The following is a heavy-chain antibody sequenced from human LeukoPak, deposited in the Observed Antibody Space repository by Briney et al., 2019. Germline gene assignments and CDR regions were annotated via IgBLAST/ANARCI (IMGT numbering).Heavy chain of an antibody. CDR2: IWYDGSNK. V-gene: IGHV3-33*01. J-gene: IGHJ3*02. D-gene: IGHD2-15*01. CDR3: ARIKDIVVGGHGAFDI. CDR1: GFTFSSYG. Sequence: GGSLRLSRAASGFTFSSYGMHWVRQAPGKGLEWVAVIWYDGSNKYYADSVKGRFTIPRDNSKNTLYLQMNSLRAEDTAVYYCARIKDIVVGGHGAFDIWGQGTMVTVSS.